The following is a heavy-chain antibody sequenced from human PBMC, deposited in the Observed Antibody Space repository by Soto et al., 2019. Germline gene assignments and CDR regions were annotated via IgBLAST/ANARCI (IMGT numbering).Heavy chain of an antibody. D-gene: IGHD6-19*01. V-gene: IGHV3-11*01. CDR1: GFTFSDYY. CDR2: ISSSGSTI. J-gene: IGHJ4*02. CDR3: ASQTLAVAGPRTIDY. Sequence: GGSLRLSCAASGFTFSDYYMSWIRQAPGKGLKWVSYISSSGSTIYYADSVKGRFTISRDNAKNSLYLQMNSLRAEDTAVYYCASQTLAVAGPRTIDYWGQGTLVTVSS.